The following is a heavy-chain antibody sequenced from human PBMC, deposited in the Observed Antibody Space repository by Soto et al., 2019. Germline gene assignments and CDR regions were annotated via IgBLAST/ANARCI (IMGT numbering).Heavy chain of an antibody. J-gene: IGHJ3*02. Sequence: SETLSLTCTVSGGSISSYYWSWIRQPPGKGLEWIGYIYYSGSTNYNPSLKSRVTISVDTSKNQFSLKLSSVTAADTAVYYCARFNYYDSSGYAFDIWGQGTMVTVS. CDR2: IYYSGST. CDR1: GGSISSYY. D-gene: IGHD3-22*01. V-gene: IGHV4-59*01. CDR3: ARFNYYDSSGYAFDI.